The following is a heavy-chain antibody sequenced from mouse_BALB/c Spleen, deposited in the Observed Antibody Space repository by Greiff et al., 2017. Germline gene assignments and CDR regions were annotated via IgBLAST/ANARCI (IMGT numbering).Heavy chain of an antibody. CDR1: GFTFSSYT. V-gene: IGHV5-12-2*01. J-gene: IGHJ4*01. D-gene: IGHD1-2*01. Sequence: EVMLVESGGGLVQPGGSLKLSCAASGFTFSSYTMSWVRQTPEKRLEWVAYISNGGGSTYYPDTVKGRFTISRDNAKNTLYLQMSSLKSEDTAMYYCARTLLRLRGAMDYWGQGTSVTVSS. CDR3: ARTLLRLRGAMDY. CDR2: ISNGGGST.